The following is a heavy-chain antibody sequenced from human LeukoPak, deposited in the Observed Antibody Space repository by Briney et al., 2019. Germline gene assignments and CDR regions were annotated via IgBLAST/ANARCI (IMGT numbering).Heavy chain of an antibody. V-gene: IGHV3-23*01. CDR3: ARDYYGSGSYGISYYYYYGMDV. CDR2: ISGSGGST. CDR1: GFTFSSYA. Sequence: PGGSLRLCCAASGFTFSSYAMSWVRQAPGKGLEWVSAISGSGGSTYYADSVKGRFTISRDNSKNTLYLQMNSLRAEDTAVYYCARDYYGSGSYGISYYYYYGMDVWGQGTTVTVSS. D-gene: IGHD3-10*01. J-gene: IGHJ6*02.